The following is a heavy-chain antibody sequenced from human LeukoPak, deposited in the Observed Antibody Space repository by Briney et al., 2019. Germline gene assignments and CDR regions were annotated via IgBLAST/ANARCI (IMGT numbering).Heavy chain of an antibody. CDR3: VRHNHMDV. J-gene: IGHJ6*02. V-gene: IGHV1-46*01. Sequence: ASVKVSCKASGYTFTTYSMHWVRQAPGQGLEWMTIINLSGGSTDYTQKFQGRVTVTRDTSTSTVYMELSSLRSEDTAVYYCVRHNHMDVWGQGTTVTVSS. CDR1: GYTFTTYS. CDR2: INLSGGST.